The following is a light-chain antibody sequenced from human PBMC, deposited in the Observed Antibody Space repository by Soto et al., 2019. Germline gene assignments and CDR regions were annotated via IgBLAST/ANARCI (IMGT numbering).Light chain of an antibody. CDR2: DAS. CDR3: QQRSNWPVT. V-gene: IGKV3-11*01. J-gene: IGKJ5*01. CDR1: QSIGNY. Sequence: EIVLTQSPATLSLSPGERATLSCRASQSIGNYLGWYQQKPGQAPRLLIYDASSRATGIPARFSGSGSGTDFTLTISSLEPEDFATYYCQQRSNWPVTFGLGTRLEIK.